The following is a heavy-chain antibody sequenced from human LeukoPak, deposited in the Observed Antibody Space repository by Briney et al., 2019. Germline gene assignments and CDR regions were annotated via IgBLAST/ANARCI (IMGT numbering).Heavy chain of an antibody. CDR1: GFTFSSYG. Sequence: GGSLRLSCAASGFTFSSYGMHWVRQAPGKGLEWVAVISYDGSNKYYADSVKGRFTISRDNSKNTLYLQMNSLRAEDTAVYYCARDYALGSSSSGGPMANWGQGTLVTVSS. V-gene: IGHV3-30*03. J-gene: IGHJ4*02. CDR3: ARDYALGSSSSGGPMAN. CDR2: ISYDGSNK. D-gene: IGHD1-26*01.